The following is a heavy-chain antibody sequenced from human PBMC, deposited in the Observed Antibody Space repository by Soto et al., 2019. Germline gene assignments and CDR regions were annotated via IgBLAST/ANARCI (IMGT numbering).Heavy chain of an antibody. CDR1: GGTFRNHV. CDR3: ARDLEFRDGNISHLDY. Sequence: ASVKVSCKASGGTFRNHVFNWVRQAPGQGLEWMGGIIPIIGTPNYAQKFQGRVTITADASTNTVYLDVSSLRSQDTAVYYCARDLEFRDGNISHLDYWGQGTLVTVSS. CDR2: IIPIIGTP. J-gene: IGHJ4*02. D-gene: IGHD3-10*01. V-gene: IGHV1-69*13.